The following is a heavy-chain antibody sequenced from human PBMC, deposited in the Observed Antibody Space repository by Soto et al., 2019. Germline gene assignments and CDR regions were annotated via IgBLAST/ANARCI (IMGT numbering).Heavy chain of an antibody. D-gene: IGHD3-10*01. Sequence: GGSLRLSCAASGFTFSSYAMSWVRQAPGKGLEWVSAISGSGGSTYYADSVKGRFTISRDNSKNTLYLQMNSLRAEDTSVYDCAKDTGSVFDFWGQGTLVTVSS. CDR1: GFTFSSYA. CDR3: AKDTGSVFDF. J-gene: IGHJ4*02. V-gene: IGHV3-23*01. CDR2: ISGSGGST.